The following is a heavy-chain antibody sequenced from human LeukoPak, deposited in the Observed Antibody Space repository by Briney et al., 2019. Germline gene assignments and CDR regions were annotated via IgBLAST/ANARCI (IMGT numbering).Heavy chain of an antibody. CDR2: MWYGGSNK. Sequence: GGSLRLSCAASGFTFSSYGMHWVRQAPGKGLEWVAIMWYGGSNKYYADSVQGRFTISRDNSKNTLYLQMNSLRAEDTAVYYCSRDLLRGYSYGSLGYWGQGTLLTVSS. J-gene: IGHJ4*02. CDR1: GFTFSSYG. CDR3: SRDLLRGYSYGSLGY. V-gene: IGHV3-33*01. D-gene: IGHD5-18*01.